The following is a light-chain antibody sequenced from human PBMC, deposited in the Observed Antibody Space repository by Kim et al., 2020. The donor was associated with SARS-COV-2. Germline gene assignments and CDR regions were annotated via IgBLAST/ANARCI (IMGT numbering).Light chain of an antibody. Sequence: DIVMTQSPLSLPVTPGEPASISCRSSQSLLHSNGYNYLDWYLQKPGQSPQLLIYLGSNRASGVPDRFSGSGSGTDFTLKIRRVEAEDVGVYYCMQALQTPLTFGRGTKVEIK. CDR1: QSLLHSNGYNY. J-gene: IGKJ4*01. V-gene: IGKV2-28*01. CDR2: LGS. CDR3: MQALQTPLT.